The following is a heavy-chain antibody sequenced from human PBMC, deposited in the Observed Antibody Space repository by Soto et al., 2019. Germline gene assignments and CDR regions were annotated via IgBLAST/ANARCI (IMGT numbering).Heavy chain of an antibody. CDR2: TYYRPKWYN. CDR1: GNSVSSNSAA. CDR3: ARDGYYGSGTDAFDI. J-gene: IGHJ3*02. D-gene: IGHD3-10*01. V-gene: IGHV6-1*01. Sequence: PSPTLSLTCALSGNSVSSNSAAWNWIRQSQSRGLEWLGRTYYRPKWYNDYAVSVKSRITINPDTSKNQFSLQLNSVTPEDTSVYYCARDGYYGSGTDAFDIWGQGTMVTVSS.